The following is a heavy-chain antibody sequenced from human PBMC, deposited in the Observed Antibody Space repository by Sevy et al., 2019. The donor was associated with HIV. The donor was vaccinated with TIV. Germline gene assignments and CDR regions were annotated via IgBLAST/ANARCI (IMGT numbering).Heavy chain of an antibody. Sequence: GGSLRLSCAGSGFTFSHAWMTWVRQAPGKGLEWVGRIKSKTAGGTADYSAPVKGRFTISRDDSETTMYLQMNSLKTEDTAFYYCTNEVYGELSYGMDVWGQGTTVTVSS. CDR3: TNEVYGELSYGMDV. CDR1: GFTFSHAW. CDR2: IKSKTAGGTA. D-gene: IGHD3-10*01. J-gene: IGHJ6*02. V-gene: IGHV3-15*05.